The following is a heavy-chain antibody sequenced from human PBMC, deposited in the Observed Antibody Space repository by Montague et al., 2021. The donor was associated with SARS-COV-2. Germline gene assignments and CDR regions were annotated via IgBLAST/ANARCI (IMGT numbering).Heavy chain of an antibody. D-gene: IGHD2-8*02. J-gene: IGHJ4*02. V-gene: IGHV3-48*04. CDR2: ISPTCSTI. CDR1: GFWFSNHG. Sequence: SLRLSCAAAGFWFSNHGMHWVRQAPGKGLAWVSYISPTCSTIYYADSVKGRFTISRDNAKNALYLQMNSLRADDTSMYYCARDKSAVGVTYGDLNSWGQGNLVTVSS. CDR3: ARDKSAVGVTYGDLNS.